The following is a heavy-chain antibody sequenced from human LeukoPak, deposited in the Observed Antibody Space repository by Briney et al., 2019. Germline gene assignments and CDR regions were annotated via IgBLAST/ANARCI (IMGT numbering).Heavy chain of an antibody. D-gene: IGHD7-27*01. CDR3: ANNWGYCQGL. Sequence: SETLSLTCAVYGGSFSGYYWSWIRQPPGKGLEWIGEINHSGGTNHNPSLKSRVTISVDTSKNQFSLKLSPVTAADTAIYYCANNWGYCQGLWGQGILVTVSS. CDR1: GGSFSGYY. CDR2: INHSGGT. J-gene: IGHJ4*02. V-gene: IGHV4-34*01.